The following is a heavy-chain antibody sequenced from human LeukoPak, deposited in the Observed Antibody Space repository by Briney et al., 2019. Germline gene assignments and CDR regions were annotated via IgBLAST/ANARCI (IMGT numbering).Heavy chain of an antibody. D-gene: IGHD3-10*01. CDR3: ARYYYGVSAYDY. CDR2: IYYSGST. CDR1: GGSISSGDYY. J-gene: IGHJ4*02. V-gene: IGHV4-30-4*01. Sequence: SETLSLTCTVSGGSISSGDYYWSWIRQPPGQGLEWIGYIYYSGSTYYNPSLKSRVTISVDTSKNQFSLKLSSVTAADTAVYYCARYYYGVSAYDYWGQGTLVTVSS.